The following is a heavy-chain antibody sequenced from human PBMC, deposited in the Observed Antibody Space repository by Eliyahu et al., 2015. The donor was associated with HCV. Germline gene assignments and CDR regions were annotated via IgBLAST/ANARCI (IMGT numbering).Heavy chain of an antibody. Sequence: QVQLVESGGGVVQPGRSLRLSCAAXXFXFNNFYXHWVRQAPGKGLEWVAVXSHDGSNKYYADSVKGRFTISRDNSKNTLFLQMNSLRVEDTALYYCTRGGCSGGACSFGSNDDYWGQGTLVTVSS. CDR3: TRGGCSGGACSFGSNDDY. V-gene: IGHV3-30-3*01. CDR1: XFXFNNFY. D-gene: IGHD2-15*01. J-gene: IGHJ4*02. CDR2: XSHDGSNK.